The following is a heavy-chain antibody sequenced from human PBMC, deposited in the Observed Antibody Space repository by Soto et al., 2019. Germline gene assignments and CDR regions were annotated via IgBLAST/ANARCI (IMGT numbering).Heavy chain of an antibody. D-gene: IGHD6-13*01. Sequence: SETLSLTCTVSGGSISSYYWSWIRQPPGKGLEWIGYIYYSGSTNYNPSLKSRVTISVDTSKNQFSLKLSSVTAADTAVYYCARDVAAAGLRNYYYYGMDVWGQGTTVTSP. CDR1: GGSISSYY. J-gene: IGHJ6*02. CDR3: ARDVAAAGLRNYYYYGMDV. CDR2: IYYSGST. V-gene: IGHV4-59*01.